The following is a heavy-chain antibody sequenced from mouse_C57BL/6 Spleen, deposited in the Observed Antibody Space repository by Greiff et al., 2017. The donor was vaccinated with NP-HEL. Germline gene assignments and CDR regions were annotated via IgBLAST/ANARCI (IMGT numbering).Heavy chain of an antibody. V-gene: IGHV1-69*01. Sequence: QVQLQQPGAELVMPGASVKLSCKASGYTFTSYWMRWVKQRPGQGLEWIGEIDPSDSYTNYNQKFKGKSTLTVDKSSSTAYMQLSSLTSEDSAVYYCARSHDYDRYYFDYWGQGTTLTVSS. J-gene: IGHJ2*01. CDR1: GYTFTSYW. CDR3: ARSHDYDRYYFDY. CDR2: IDPSDSYT. D-gene: IGHD2-4*01.